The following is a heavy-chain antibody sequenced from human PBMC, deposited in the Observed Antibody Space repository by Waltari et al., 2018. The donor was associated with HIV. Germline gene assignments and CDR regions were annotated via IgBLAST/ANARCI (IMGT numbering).Heavy chain of an antibody. CDR1: GFTFDSYA. CDR2: IRSKPYGGTT. D-gene: IGHD5-18*01. CDR3: SRLVVGYNYGYYFDS. J-gene: IGHJ4*02. Sequence: VQLVESGGGLVQSGRSLRLSCTASGFTFDSYAMRWFRQAPGKGLEWVGFIRSKPYGGTTEYAASVKGRFTISRDDSKSIAYLQMNSLKSDDAAVYYCSRLVVGYNYGYYFDSWGQGTLVTVSS. V-gene: IGHV3-49*03.